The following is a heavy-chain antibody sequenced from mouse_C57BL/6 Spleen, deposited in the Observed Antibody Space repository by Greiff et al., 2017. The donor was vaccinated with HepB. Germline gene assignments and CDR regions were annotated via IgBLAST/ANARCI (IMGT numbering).Heavy chain of an antibody. Sequence: VQLQQSGPELVKPGASVKMSCKASGYTFTDYNMHWVKQSHGKSLEWIGYINPNNGGTSYNQKFKGKATLTVNKSSSTAYMELRSLTSEDSAVYYCAIEAYDGYTWFAYWGQGTLVTVSA. V-gene: IGHV1-22*01. J-gene: IGHJ3*01. D-gene: IGHD2-3*01. CDR2: INPNNGGT. CDR3: AIEAYDGYTWFAY. CDR1: GYTFTDYN.